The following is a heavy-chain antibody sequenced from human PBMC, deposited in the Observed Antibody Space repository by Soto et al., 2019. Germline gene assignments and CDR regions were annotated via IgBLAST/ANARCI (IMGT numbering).Heavy chain of an antibody. CDR1: GGSISSSSYY. CDR2: IYYSGST. J-gene: IGHJ3*02. CDR3: ARLRLRLSFDI. Sequence: ETLSLTCTVSGGSISSSSYYWGWIRQPPGKGLEWIGSIYYSGSTYYNPSLKSRVAISVDTSKNQFSLKLSSVTAADTAVYYCARLRLRLSFDIWGQGTMVTVSS. D-gene: IGHD3-3*01. V-gene: IGHV4-39*01.